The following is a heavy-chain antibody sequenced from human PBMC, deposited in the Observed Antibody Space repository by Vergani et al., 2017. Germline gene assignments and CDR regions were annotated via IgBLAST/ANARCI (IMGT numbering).Heavy chain of an antibody. CDR1: GFSLSTSGVG. Sequence: QITLKESGPTLVQPTQTLTLTCTFSGFSLSTSGVGVGWIRQPPGKALEWLALLYWDDDKRYSPSLKSRLTNTKDTSKTQVVLTMTNLDPVDTPTCYCAHRGCTNGVCYTGGYWGQGTLVTVSS. D-gene: IGHD2-8*01. J-gene: IGHJ4*02. V-gene: IGHV2-5*02. CDR2: LYWDDDK. CDR3: AHRGCTNGVCYTGGY.